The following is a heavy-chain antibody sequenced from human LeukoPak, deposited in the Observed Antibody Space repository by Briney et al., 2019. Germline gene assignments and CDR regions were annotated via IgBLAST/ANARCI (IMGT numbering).Heavy chain of an antibody. CDR2: IKDDGSQK. Sequence: GGSLRLSCAASGFTLGSYWMAWVRQAPGKELEWVATIKDDGSQKYYVDSVKGRFTISRDNAKNSLYLQMNSLEAEDTAVYYCAKYILYHGAFDIWGQGTMVTVSS. J-gene: IGHJ3*02. D-gene: IGHD2-8*01. CDR1: GFTLGSYW. V-gene: IGHV3-7*01. CDR3: AKYILYHGAFDI.